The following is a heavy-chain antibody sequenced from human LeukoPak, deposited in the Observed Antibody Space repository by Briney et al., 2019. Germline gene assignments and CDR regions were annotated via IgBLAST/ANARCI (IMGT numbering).Heavy chain of an antibody. CDR3: ARDIAAAGLSFDY. CDR1: GFTLSSYW. Sequence: SGGSLRLSCAASGFTLSSYWMSWVRQAPGKGLEWVANIKYDGSEIYYVDSVKGRFTISRDIAKNSLNLQMNGLRAEDTAVYYCARDIAAAGLSFDYWGQGTLVTVSS. J-gene: IGHJ4*02. CDR2: IKYDGSEI. V-gene: IGHV3-7*01. D-gene: IGHD6-13*01.